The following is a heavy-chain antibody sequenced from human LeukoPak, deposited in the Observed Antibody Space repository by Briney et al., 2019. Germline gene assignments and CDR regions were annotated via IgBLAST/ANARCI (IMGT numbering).Heavy chain of an antibody. Sequence: PGGSLRLSCAASGFTVSSNYMSWVRQAPGKGLEWVSVIYSGGSTYYAGSVKGRFTISRDNSKNTLYLQMNSLRAEDTAVYYCARDKIGVVRTAFDIWGQGTMVTVSS. V-gene: IGHV3-66*02. CDR3: ARDKIGVVRTAFDI. J-gene: IGHJ3*02. CDR2: IYSGGST. CDR1: GFTVSSNY. D-gene: IGHD3-3*01.